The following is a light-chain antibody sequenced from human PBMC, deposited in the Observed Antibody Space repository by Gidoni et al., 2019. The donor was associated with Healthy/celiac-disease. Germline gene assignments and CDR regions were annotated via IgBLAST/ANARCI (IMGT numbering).Light chain of an antibody. V-gene: IGLV2-11*01. CDR1: SSDVGGYNY. Sequence: QSALTQPRSVSGSPGQSVTISCTGTSSDVGGYNYVSWYQQHPGKAPKLMIYDVSKRPSGVLDRFSGSKSGNTASLTISGLQAEDEADYYCCSYAGRLVFGGGTKLTVL. CDR3: CSYAGRLV. CDR2: DVS. J-gene: IGLJ2*01.